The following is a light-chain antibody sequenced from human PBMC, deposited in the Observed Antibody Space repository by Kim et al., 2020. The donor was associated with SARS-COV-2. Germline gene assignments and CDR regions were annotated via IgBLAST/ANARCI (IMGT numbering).Light chain of an antibody. Sequence: SDSVGDRVTIACRSSQSIGTILNWFQQKPGKAPTLLVYGASNLQSGVPSRFGGSGSGTDFTLTITSLQPEDFATYYCQQSVSNPHTFGQGTKLEI. V-gene: IGKV1-39*01. CDR2: GAS. CDR3: QQSVSNPHT. CDR1: QSIGTI. J-gene: IGKJ2*01.